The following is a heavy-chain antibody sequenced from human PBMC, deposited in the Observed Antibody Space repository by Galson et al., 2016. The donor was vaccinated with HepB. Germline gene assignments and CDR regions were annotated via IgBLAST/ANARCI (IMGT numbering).Heavy chain of an antibody. Sequence: ETLSLTCTVYGGSISGYYWSWIRQPPGKGLEWIGEITQSGSASYNTSLKTRVTISVDTSENQFSLRLNSVTAADTAVYFCATRRSYSDGSGYYKTTFDHWGQGTLVAVSS. CDR3: ATRRSYSDGSGYYKTTFDH. V-gene: IGHV4-34*01. CDR1: GGSISGYY. D-gene: IGHD3-22*01. CDR2: ITQSGSA. J-gene: IGHJ4*02.